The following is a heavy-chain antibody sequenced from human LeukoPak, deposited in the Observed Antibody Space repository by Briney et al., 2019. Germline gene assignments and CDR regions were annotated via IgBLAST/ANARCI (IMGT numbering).Heavy chain of an antibody. CDR1: GGSINSGSYY. CDR2: IYSSGST. CDR3: ALVAGTGSDY. J-gene: IGHJ4*02. Sequence: SETLSLTCTVSGGSINSGSYYWSWIRQPAGKGLEWIGRIYSSGSTNYNPSLRSRVTISVDTSKNQFSLKLSSVTAADTAVYYCALVAGTGSDYWGQGTLVTVSS. V-gene: IGHV4-61*02. D-gene: IGHD6-19*01.